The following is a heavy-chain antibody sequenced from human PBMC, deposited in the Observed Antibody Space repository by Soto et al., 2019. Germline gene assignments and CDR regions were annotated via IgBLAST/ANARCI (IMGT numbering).Heavy chain of an antibody. Sequence: GGSLRLSCAASGFTFSSYWMSWVRQAPGKGLEWVANIKQDGSEKYYVDSVKGRFTISRDNAKNSLYLQMNSLRAEDTDVYYCARGLPSITGTGNAFDIWGQGTMVTVSS. CDR1: GFTFSSYW. CDR3: ARGLPSITGTGNAFDI. J-gene: IGHJ3*02. D-gene: IGHD1-7*01. V-gene: IGHV3-7*04. CDR2: IKQDGSEK.